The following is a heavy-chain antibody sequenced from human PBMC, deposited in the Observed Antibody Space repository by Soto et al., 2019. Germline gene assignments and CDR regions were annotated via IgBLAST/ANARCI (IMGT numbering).Heavy chain of an antibody. V-gene: IGHV3-74*01. CDR3: ARGSNHFDY. Sequence: EVQLVESGGGLVQPGGSLRLSWTASGFTFSPCWMHWVRQVPGKGPVWVSRINSDGNSTSYADSVKGRFTISRDNAKNTLYLQMNSLRAEDTAVYYCARGSNHFDYWGQGTLVTVSS. CDR1: GFTFSPCW. J-gene: IGHJ4*02. D-gene: IGHD4-4*01. CDR2: INSDGNST.